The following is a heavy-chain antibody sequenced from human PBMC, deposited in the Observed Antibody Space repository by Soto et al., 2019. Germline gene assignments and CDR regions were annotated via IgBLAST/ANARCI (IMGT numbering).Heavy chain of an antibody. CDR3: ARLQRRWLNADY. CDR1: VGSFSGYY. D-gene: IGHD5-12*01. J-gene: IGHJ4*02. V-gene: IGHV4-34*01. Sequence: SGCLSLTCAVYVGSFSGYYWSWIRQPPGKGLEWIGSIYYSGTTYSNPSLKSRLTMSVDTSKNQFSLKLNSVTAADTAVYYCARLQRRWLNADYWGQGTLVTVSS. CDR2: IYYSGTT.